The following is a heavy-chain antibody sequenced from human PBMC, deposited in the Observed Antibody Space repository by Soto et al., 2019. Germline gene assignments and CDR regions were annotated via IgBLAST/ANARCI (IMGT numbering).Heavy chain of an antibody. V-gene: IGHV4-31*03. D-gene: IGHD2-21*01. Sequence: SLSLTCSVSGAAVTSGNYYWSWIRQVPGKGREGFGQIYVNGATDYNPSLRDRITISQDTSERQFSLTLRLVTAADTAVYFCERLSIATNNNKWFDPWGQGTLVTVSS. J-gene: IGHJ5*02. CDR1: GAAVTSGNYY. CDR2: IYVNGAT. CDR3: ERLSIATNNNKWFDP.